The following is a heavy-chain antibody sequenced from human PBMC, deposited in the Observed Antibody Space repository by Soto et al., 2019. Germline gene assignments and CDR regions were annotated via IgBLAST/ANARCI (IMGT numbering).Heavy chain of an antibody. V-gene: IGHV1-69*13. J-gene: IGHJ4*02. CDR1: GGTFSSYA. CDR2: IIPIFGTA. D-gene: IGHD3-22*01. CDR3: AKDLYYDSSESYFDY. Sequence: GASVKVSCKASGGTFSSYAISWVRQAPGQGLEWMGGIIPIFGTANYAQKFQGRVTITADESTSTAYMELSSLRSEDTAVYYCAKDLYYDSSESYFDYWGQGTLVTVSS.